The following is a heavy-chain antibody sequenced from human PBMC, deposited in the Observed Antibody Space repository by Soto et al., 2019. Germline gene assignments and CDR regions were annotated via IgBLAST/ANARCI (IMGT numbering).Heavy chain of an antibody. Sequence: PGGSLRLSCVASGFTFTSYWMSWVRQAPGKGLEWVANIKGDGSEKKYVDSVKGRFTISRDNAHNSVSLQMNSLRAEDTALYYCGRDEVRNGVGAWGQGTTVTVSS. J-gene: IGHJ6*02. CDR2: IKGDGSEK. CDR1: GFTFTSYW. V-gene: IGHV3-7*01. CDR3: GRDEVRNGVGA.